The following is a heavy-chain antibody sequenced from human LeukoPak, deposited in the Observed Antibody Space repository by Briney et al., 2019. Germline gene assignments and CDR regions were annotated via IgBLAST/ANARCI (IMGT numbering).Heavy chain of an antibody. Sequence: PGGSLRLSCAASGFTFSSYSMNWVRQAPGKGLEWVSYISSSSSTIYYADSVKGRFTISRDNSKNTLYLQMNSLRAEDTAVYYCAKDRYDFWSGSDYWGQGTLVTVSS. D-gene: IGHD3-3*01. CDR2: ISSSSSTI. V-gene: IGHV3-48*01. CDR3: AKDRYDFWSGSDY. J-gene: IGHJ4*02. CDR1: GFTFSSYS.